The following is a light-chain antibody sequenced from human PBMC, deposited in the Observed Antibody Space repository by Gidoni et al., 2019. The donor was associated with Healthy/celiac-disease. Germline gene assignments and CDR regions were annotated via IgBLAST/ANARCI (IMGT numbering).Light chain of an antibody. V-gene: IGKV1-39*01. CDR2: AAS. J-gene: IGKJ2*01. Sequence: PMTQSPSSLSASVGDRVTITCRASQSISSYLNWYQQKPGKAPKPLIYAASSLQSGVSSRFSGSGSGTKFTLTISSLQPEDFATYYCQQSYSTSHTFGQGTKLEIK. CDR1: QSISSY. CDR3: QQSYSTSHT.